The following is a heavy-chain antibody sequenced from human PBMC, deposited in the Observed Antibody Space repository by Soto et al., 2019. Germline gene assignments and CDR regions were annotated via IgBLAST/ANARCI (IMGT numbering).Heavy chain of an antibody. CDR1: GFTLSTSA. J-gene: IGHJ3*02. CDR2: ISASGADA. Sequence: EVQLLESGGGLVQPGGSLRLSCAASGFTLSTSAMSWARQAPGEGLEWVSAISASGADAYYADSVKGRFPISRDNSMNTLYLQMNSLRAADTALYYCAKDRYETNSVSNFFVDIWGQGTMVTVSS. D-gene: IGHD2-8*01. CDR3: AKDRYETNSVSNFFVDI. V-gene: IGHV3-23*01.